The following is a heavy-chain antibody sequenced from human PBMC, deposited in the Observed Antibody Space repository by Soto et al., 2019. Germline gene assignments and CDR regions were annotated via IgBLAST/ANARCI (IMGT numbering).Heavy chain of an antibody. CDR2: ISSSSSYI. Sequence: AGGSLRLSCAASGFTFSSYSMNWVRQAPGKGLEWVPSISSSSSYIYYADSVKGRFTISRDNAKNSLYLQMNSLRAEDTAVYYCARSGITGTGDAFDIWGQGTMVTVSS. D-gene: IGHD1-20*01. CDR3: ARSGITGTGDAFDI. J-gene: IGHJ3*02. CDR1: GFTFSSYS. V-gene: IGHV3-21*01.